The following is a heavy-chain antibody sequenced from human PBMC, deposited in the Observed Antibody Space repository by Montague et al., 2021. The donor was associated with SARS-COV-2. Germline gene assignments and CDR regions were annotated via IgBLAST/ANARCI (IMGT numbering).Heavy chain of an antibody. J-gene: IGHJ4*02. CDR3: AREGFSSGYYEI. CDR1: GGSISSSNYC. V-gene: IGHV4-39*02. CDR2: IYYSVST. Sequence: SETLSLTCSVSGGSISSSNYCWGWIRQPPGKGLEWIGSIYYSVSTCYNPSLKSRVAISVDTSKNQFSLILRSMTAADTAVFYCAREGFSSGYYEIWGQGTLVTVSS. D-gene: IGHD3-22*01.